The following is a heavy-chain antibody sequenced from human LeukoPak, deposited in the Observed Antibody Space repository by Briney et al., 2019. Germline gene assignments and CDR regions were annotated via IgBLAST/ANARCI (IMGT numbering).Heavy chain of an antibody. Sequence: GGSLRLSCAASGFTLSSYSMNWVRQAPGKGLEWVSYISSRSFTIYYADSVKGRFTISRDNAKNSLYLQMNSLRAEDTAVYYCATETNGRHYDYWGQGTLLTVSS. V-gene: IGHV3-48*01. J-gene: IGHJ4*02. CDR3: ATETNGRHYDY. CDR2: ISSRSFTI. CDR1: GFTLSSYS. D-gene: IGHD1-14*01.